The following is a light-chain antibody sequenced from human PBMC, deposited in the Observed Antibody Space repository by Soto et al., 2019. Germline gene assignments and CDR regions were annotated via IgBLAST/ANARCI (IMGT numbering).Light chain of an antibody. CDR1: SSNIGTYR. V-gene: IGLV1-44*01. Sequence: QSVLAQPPSASGTPGQRVTISCSGSSSNIGTYRVSWYQHFPGTAPRLLIYSDNQRPSGVPDRFSASKSGASASLAISGLQSEDEAYFYCAAWDGSLNGCAFGTGTKVTVL. CDR3: AAWDGSLNGCA. J-gene: IGLJ1*01. CDR2: SDN.